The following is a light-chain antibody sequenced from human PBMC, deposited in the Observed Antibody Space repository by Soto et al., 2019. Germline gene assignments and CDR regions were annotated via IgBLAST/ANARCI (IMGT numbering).Light chain of an antibody. J-gene: IGKJ3*01. Sequence: EIVLTQSPGTLSLSPGERATLSCRASQSVRSNYLAWYRQKPGQAPRLLIYGASSRVTGIPDRFSGSGSGTDFNLTISRLEPEAFAVYYCQQFGSSPFTFGPGTKVDVK. CDR1: QSVRSNY. CDR3: QQFGSSPFT. V-gene: IGKV3-20*01. CDR2: GAS.